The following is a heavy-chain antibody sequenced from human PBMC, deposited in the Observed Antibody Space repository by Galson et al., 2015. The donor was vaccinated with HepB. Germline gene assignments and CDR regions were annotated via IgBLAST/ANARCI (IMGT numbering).Heavy chain of an antibody. V-gene: IGHV4-59*01. D-gene: IGHD6-13*01. CDR1: GDSISNYF. CDR2: IYYSGTT. Sequence: SETLSLTCTVSGDSISNYFWSWIRQPPGKGLEWIGYIYYSGTTNYNPSLKSRVTISLDTSKNQFSLKLSSVTPADTAVYYCAKSPGYSSSWYGWSGMDVWGQGTTVTVSS. J-gene: IGHJ6*02. CDR3: AKSPGYSSSWYGWSGMDV.